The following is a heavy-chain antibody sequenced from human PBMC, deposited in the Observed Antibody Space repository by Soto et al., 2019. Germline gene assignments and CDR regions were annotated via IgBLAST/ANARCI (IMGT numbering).Heavy chain of an antibody. CDR2: IIPIFGTA. J-gene: IGHJ3*02. CDR1: GGTFSSYA. Sequence: QVQLVQSGAEVKKPGSSVKVSCKASGGTFSSYAISWVRQAPGQGLEWMGGIIPIFGTANYAQKFQGRVTITADESTSTAYMELSSLRSDDTAVYYCATGGRIAARLGSDAFDIWGQGTMVTVSS. V-gene: IGHV1-69*12. D-gene: IGHD6-6*01. CDR3: ATGGRIAARLGSDAFDI.